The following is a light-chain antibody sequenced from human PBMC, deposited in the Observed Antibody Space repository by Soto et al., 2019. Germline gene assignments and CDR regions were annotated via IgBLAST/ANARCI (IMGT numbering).Light chain of an antibody. Sequence: QSARTEPASVSVSPGQSITISCTGTSSDVGGYDYVSWYQQHPGKAPKLMIYEVSNRPSGVSNRFSGSKSGNTASLTISGLQAEDEADYYCSSYTSSSPYVFGTGTKVTVL. CDR1: SSDVGGYDY. CDR3: SSYTSSSPYV. V-gene: IGLV2-14*01. CDR2: EVS. J-gene: IGLJ1*01.